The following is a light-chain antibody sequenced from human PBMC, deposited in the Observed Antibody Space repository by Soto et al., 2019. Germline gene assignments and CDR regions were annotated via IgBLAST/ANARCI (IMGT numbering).Light chain of an antibody. CDR3: QQYDNWPIT. J-gene: IGKJ5*01. V-gene: IGKV1-5*03. CDR1: QTISSW. CDR2: KAS. Sequence: DIQMTQSPSTLSGSVGDRVTITCRASQTISSWLAWYQQKPGKAPKLLIYKASTLKSGVPSRFSGSGSGTESTLTISSLQSEDSAVYYCQQYDNWPITFGQGTRLEIK.